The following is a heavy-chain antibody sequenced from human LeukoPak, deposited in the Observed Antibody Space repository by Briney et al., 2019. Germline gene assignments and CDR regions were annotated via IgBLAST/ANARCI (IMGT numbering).Heavy chain of an antibody. Sequence: SETLSLTCAVSGGSISGSSCFWGWIRQPPGKGLEWIGSIYYSGNTYYNPSLKSRVTISVDTSKNQFSLKLSSVTAADTAVYYCARSFLGDWYFDLWGRGTLVTVSS. CDR3: ARSFLGDWYFDL. CDR1: GGSISGSSCF. D-gene: IGHD1-26*01. CDR2: IYYSGNT. J-gene: IGHJ2*01. V-gene: IGHV4-39*01.